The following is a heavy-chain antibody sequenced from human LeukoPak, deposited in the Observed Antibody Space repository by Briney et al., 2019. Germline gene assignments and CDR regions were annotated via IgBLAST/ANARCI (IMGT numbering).Heavy chain of an antibody. CDR1: GFTFSNFW. J-gene: IGHJ4*02. D-gene: IGHD3-22*01. V-gene: IGHV3-7*03. CDR2: IKQDETEK. CDR3: AKDQSSGSPYYFYY. Sequence: GGSLRLSCTASGFTFSNFWMGWVRQAPGKGLEWVANIKQDETEKFYLGSVKGRFTVSRDNAKNSLYLQMNSLRAEDTAVYYCAKDQSSGSPYYFYYWGQGTLVTVSS.